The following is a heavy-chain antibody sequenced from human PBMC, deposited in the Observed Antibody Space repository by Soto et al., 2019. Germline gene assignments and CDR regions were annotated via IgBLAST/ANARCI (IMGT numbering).Heavy chain of an antibody. CDR3: ARAYYGDFHYSDY. Sequence: SETLSLTCTVSGASITSSYWWSWVRQPPGKGLEWIGDIYESGSTHYNPSLKSRVTMSVDKSKNQFSLKLSSVTAADTAVYFCARAYYGDFHYSDYWGQGTLVTVSS. CDR1: GASITSSYW. CDR2: IYESGST. V-gene: IGHV4-4*02. D-gene: IGHD4-17*01. J-gene: IGHJ4*02.